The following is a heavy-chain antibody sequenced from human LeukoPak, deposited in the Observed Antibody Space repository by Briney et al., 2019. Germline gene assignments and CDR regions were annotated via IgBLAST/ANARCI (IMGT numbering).Heavy chain of an antibody. V-gene: IGHV1-2*02. CDR2: INPNSGGT. Sequence: GASVKVSCKASGYTFTGYYMHWVRQAPGQGLEWMGWINPNSGGTSYAQKFQGRVTMTRDTSISTAYMELSRLRSDDTAVYYCARSPLSQPLCSGGSCSHSPFDYWGQGTLVTVSS. J-gene: IGHJ4*02. D-gene: IGHD2-15*01. CDR3: ARSPLSQPLCSGGSCSHSPFDY. CDR1: GYTFTGYY.